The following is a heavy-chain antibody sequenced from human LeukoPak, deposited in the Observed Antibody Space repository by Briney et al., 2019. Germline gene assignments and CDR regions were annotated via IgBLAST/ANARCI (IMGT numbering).Heavy chain of an antibody. D-gene: IGHD5-12*01. CDR2: ISAYNGNT. CDR1: GYTFTSYG. Sequence: ASVKVSCKASGYTFTSYGISWVRQAPGQGLEWMGWISAYNGNTNYAQKLQGRVTMTTDTSTSTAYMELRSLRSDDTAVYYCARDGFPHLWGVATIDYWGQGTLVTVSS. CDR3: ARDGFPHLWGVATIDY. J-gene: IGHJ4*02. V-gene: IGHV1-18*01.